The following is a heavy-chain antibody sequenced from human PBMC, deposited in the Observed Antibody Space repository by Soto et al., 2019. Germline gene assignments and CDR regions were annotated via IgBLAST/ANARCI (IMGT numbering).Heavy chain of an antibody. CDR1: GGTFSNSA. J-gene: IGHJ5*02. D-gene: IGHD3-3*01. V-gene: IGHV1-69*12. CDR2: IIPIVGST. Sequence: QVQLVQSGAEVRKPGSSVKVSCKASGGTFSNSAITWVRQAPGQGLEWVGGIIPIVGSTNYAQKFQGRDTITADESTSTAYMELSSLTSEDTAVYYCARDGDLRSDFWSGPLGGGWFDPWGQGTLVTVSS. CDR3: ARDGDLRSDFWSGPLGGGWFDP.